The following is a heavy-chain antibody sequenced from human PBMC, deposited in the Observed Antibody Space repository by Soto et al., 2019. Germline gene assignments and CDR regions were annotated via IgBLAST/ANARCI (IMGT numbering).Heavy chain of an antibody. CDR2: ISYDGSNK. J-gene: IGHJ6*02. D-gene: IGHD3-10*01. CDR1: GFTFSIYR. Sequence: GGSLRLSCAASGFTFSIYRMHWVRQAPGKGLEWVAVISYDGSNKYYADSVKGRFTISRDNSKNTLYLQMNSLRAEDTAVYYCAFGEESGYYYYGMDVWGQGTTVTVSS. CDR3: AFGEESGYYYYGMDV. V-gene: IGHV3-30*03.